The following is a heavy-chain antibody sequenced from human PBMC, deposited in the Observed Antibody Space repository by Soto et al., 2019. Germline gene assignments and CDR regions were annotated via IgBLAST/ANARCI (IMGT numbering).Heavy chain of an antibody. V-gene: IGHV1-18*01. CDR1: GYTFTSYG. J-gene: IGHJ4*02. CDR3: AREWAAAAPFDY. D-gene: IGHD6-13*01. CDR2: MSAYNGNT. Sequence: QVQLVQSGAEVKKPGASVKVSCKASGYTFTSYGISWVRQAPGQGLEGMGWMSAYNGNTHYAQKLQGRGTMTSDTSTSTAYMELRSLRCDDTAVYYSAREWAAAAPFDYWGQGTLVTVSS.